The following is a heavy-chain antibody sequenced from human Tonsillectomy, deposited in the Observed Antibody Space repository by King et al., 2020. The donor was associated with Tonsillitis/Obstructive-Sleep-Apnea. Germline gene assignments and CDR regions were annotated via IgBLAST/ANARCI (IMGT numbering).Heavy chain of an antibody. Sequence: VQLVESGGGLVKPGGSLRLSCAASGFTFSNAWMNWVRQAPGKGLEWVGRIKSKTDGGTTDYAAPVKGRFTISRDDSKNTLYLQMNSLKTEDTAVYYCTSTDLTGTTVIYYYYGMDVWGQGTTVTVSS. D-gene: IGHD1-20*01. CDR1: GFTFSNAW. V-gene: IGHV3-15*07. J-gene: IGHJ6*02. CDR3: TSTDLTGTTVIYYYYGMDV. CDR2: IKSKTDGGTT.